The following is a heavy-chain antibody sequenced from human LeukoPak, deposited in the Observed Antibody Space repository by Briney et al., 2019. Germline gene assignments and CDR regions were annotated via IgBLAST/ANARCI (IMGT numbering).Heavy chain of an antibody. J-gene: IGHJ4*02. CDR3: ARGRSLWFGELLSNYFDY. D-gene: IGHD3-10*01. V-gene: IGHV4-59*01. CDR1: GGSISSYY. CDR2: IYYSGST. Sequence: SETLSLTCTVSGGSISSYYWSWIRQPPGKGLEWIGYIYYSGSTNYNPSLKSRVTISVDTSKNQFSLKLSSVTAADTAVYYCARGRSLWFGELLSNYFDYWGQGTLVTVSS.